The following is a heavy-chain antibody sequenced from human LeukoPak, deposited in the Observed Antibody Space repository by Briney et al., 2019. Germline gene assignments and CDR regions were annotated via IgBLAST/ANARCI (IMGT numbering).Heavy chain of an antibody. CDR2: ISYDGRNK. J-gene: IGHJ4*02. Sequence: PGRSLRHSCAASGFTFSSYAMHWVRQAPGKGLEWVAVISYDGRNKYYADSVKGGFTISRDNSKNTLYLQMNSLRAEDTAVYYCAREGRTYVGFDYWGQGTLVTVSS. CDR3: AREGRTYVGFDY. D-gene: IGHD3-16*01. CDR1: GFTFSSYA. V-gene: IGHV3-30*04.